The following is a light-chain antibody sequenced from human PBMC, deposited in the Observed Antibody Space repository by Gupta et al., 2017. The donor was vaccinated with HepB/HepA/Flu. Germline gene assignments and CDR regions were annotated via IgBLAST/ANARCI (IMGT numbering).Light chain of an antibody. V-gene: IGLV1-44*01. Sequence: QSVLTQPPSASGLPGPRVTLSCSGSSSNIGSNTVNWYQQFPGTAPKLLIYSSDQRPSGVPDRFSGSKSGTAASLAISGLHSEDEADYYCAAGDDSLSGHWVFGGGTKLTVL. J-gene: IGLJ3*02. CDR2: SSD. CDR1: SSNIGSNT. CDR3: AAGDDSLSGHWV.